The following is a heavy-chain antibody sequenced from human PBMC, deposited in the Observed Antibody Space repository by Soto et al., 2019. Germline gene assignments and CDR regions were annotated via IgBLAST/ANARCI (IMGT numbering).Heavy chain of an antibody. CDR1: GFTFSNAW. D-gene: IGHD6-19*01. Sequence: GGSLRLSCAASGFTFSNAWMSWVRQAPGKGLEWVGRIKSKTDGGTTDYAAPVKGRFTISRDDSKNTLYLQMNSLKTEDTAVYYCTTVDCIAVAGTCAFDIWGQGTMVTVSS. J-gene: IGHJ3*02. CDR3: TTVDCIAVAGTCAFDI. V-gene: IGHV3-15*01. CDR2: IKSKTDGGTT.